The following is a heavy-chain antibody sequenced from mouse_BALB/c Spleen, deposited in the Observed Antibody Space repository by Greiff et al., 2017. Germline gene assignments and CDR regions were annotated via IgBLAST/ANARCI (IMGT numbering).Heavy chain of an antibody. CDR3: GITTVVASWFAY. CDR2: IDPANGNT. J-gene: IGHJ3*01. V-gene: IGHV14-3*02. CDR1: GFNIKDTY. D-gene: IGHD1-1*01. Sequence: EVQLQQSGAELVKPGASVKLSCTASGFNIKDTYMHWVKQRPEQGLEWIGRIDPANGNTKYDPKFQGKATITADTSSNTAYLQLSSLTSEDTAVYYCGITTVVASWFAYWGQGTLVTVSA.